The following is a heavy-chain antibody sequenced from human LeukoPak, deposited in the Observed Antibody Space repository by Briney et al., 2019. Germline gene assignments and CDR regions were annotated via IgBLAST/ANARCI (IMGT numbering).Heavy chain of an antibody. CDR2: IYYSGST. Sequence: SETLSLTCTVSGGSISSSSYYWGWIRQPPGKGLEWIGSIYYSGSTYYNPSLKSRVTISVDTSKNQFSLKLSSVTAADTAVYYCARTLWFGEPYTLYYFDYWGQGTLDTVSS. D-gene: IGHD3-10*01. CDR1: GGSISSSSYY. CDR3: ARTLWFGEPYTLYYFDY. V-gene: IGHV4-39*01. J-gene: IGHJ4*02.